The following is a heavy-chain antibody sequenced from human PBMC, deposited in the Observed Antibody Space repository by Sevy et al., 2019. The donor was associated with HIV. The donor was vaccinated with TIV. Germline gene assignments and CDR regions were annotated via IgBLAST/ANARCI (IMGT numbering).Heavy chain of an antibody. Sequence: GGSLRLSCAASGFTFSSYDMHWVRQAPGKGLEWVAVISYDGSNKYYADSVKGRFTISRDNSKNTLYLQMNSLRAEDTAVYYCAREGDLGYCSSTSCLQYFYYGMDVWGQGTTVTVSS. V-gene: IGHV3-30*04. CDR3: AREGDLGYCSSTSCLQYFYYGMDV. CDR1: GFTFSSYD. D-gene: IGHD2-2*01. CDR2: ISYDGSNK. J-gene: IGHJ6*02.